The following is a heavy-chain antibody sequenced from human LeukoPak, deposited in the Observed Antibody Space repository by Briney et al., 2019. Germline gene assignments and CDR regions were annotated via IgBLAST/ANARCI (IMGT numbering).Heavy chain of an antibody. CDR2: IKQAGSEK. CDR1: GFTFSSYW. D-gene: IGHD2-2*01. CDR3: TRGSSTHGEYYFDY. J-gene: IGHJ4*02. V-gene: IGHV3-7*01. Sequence: GGSLRLSCAASGFTFSSYWMSWVRQAPGKGLEWVANIKQAGSEKDYVDSVKGRFTISRDNAKNSLYLQMNSLRAEDTALYYCTRGSSTHGEYYFDYWGEGTLVTASP.